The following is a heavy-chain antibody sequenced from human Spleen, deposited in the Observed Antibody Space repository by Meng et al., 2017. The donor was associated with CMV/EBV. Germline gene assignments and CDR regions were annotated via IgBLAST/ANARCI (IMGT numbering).Heavy chain of an antibody. Sequence: SGPTLVKPTQTLTLTCTFSGFSLSTSGVGVGWIRQPPGKALEWLARIDWDDDKFFSTSLRTRLTISKDTSKNQVVLTMTNMDPVDTATYYCARSASNYYYYGMDVWGQGTTVTVSS. CDR1: GFSLSTSGVG. J-gene: IGHJ6*02. CDR2: IDWDDDK. CDR3: ARSASNYYYYGMDV. V-gene: IGHV2-70D*14.